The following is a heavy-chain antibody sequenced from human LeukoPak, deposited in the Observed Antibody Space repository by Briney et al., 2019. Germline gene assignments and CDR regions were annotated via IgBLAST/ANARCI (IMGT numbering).Heavy chain of an antibody. Sequence: GESLKISCKGSGYGFTNYWIGWVRQMPGKGLEWMGILYHGDSDARYSPSFQGQVTISADKSISTAYLQWSSLKASDTAMYFCARRASPAAGIDYWGQGTLVTVSS. CDR2: LYHGDSDA. CDR1: GYGFTNYW. J-gene: IGHJ4*02. D-gene: IGHD6-13*01. V-gene: IGHV5-51*01. CDR3: ARRASPAAGIDY.